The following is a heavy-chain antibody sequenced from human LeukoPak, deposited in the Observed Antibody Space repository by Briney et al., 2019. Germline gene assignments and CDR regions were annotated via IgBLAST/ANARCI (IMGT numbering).Heavy chain of an antibody. CDR3: SRDSGYCSGGSCWYFDF. Sequence: ASVKVSCKASGYTFTGYYIHWVRQAPGQGLEWMGWINPNSGGTNYAQKFQGRVTMTRDTSMSTAYMELSGLRSDDTAVYYCSRDSGYCSGGSCWYFDFWGQGTLVTVSS. D-gene: IGHD2-15*01. J-gene: IGHJ4*02. V-gene: IGHV1-2*02. CDR2: INPNSGGT. CDR1: GYTFTGYY.